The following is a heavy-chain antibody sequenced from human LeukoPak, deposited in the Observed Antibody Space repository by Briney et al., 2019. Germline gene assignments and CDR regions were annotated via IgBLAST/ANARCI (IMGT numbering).Heavy chain of an antibody. CDR1: GYTFSSYW. CDR3: ARVEGSSSSFVRY. D-gene: IGHD6-6*01. CDR2: INSDGSST. J-gene: IGHJ4*02. V-gene: IGHV3-74*01. Sequence: GGSLRLSCAASGYTFSSYWMHWVRQAPGKGLVWVSRINSDGSSTSYADSVKGRFTISRDNAKNTLYLQMNSLRAEDTAVYYCARVEGSSSSFVRYWGQGTLVTVSS.